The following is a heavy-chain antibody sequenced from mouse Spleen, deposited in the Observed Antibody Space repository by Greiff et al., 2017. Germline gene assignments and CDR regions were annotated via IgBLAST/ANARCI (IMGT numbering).Heavy chain of an antibody. CDR1: GFTFSDYG. D-gene: IGHD2-10*02. V-gene: IGHV5-17*01. J-gene: IGHJ2*01. Sequence: EVKLVESGGGLVKPGGSLKLSCAASGFTFSDYGMHWVRQAPEKGLEWVAYISSGSSTIYYADTVKGRFTISRDNAKNTLFLQMTSLRSEDTAMYYCARAPYGNFDYWGQGTTLTVSS. CDR2: ISSGSSTI. CDR3: ARAPYGNFDY.